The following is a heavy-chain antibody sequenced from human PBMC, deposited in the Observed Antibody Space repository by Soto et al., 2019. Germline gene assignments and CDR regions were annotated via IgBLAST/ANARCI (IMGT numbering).Heavy chain of an antibody. CDR2: IYYSGST. V-gene: IGHV4-39*01. D-gene: IGHD1-1*01. CDR1: GGSISSSSYY. CDR3: ARLLAELDY. Sequence: SETLSLTCTVSGGSISSSSYYWGWIRQPPGKGLEWIGSIYYSGSTYYNPSLKSRVTISVDTSKNQFSLKLSSVTAADTAVYYCARLLAELDYWGQGTLVTVSS. J-gene: IGHJ4*02.